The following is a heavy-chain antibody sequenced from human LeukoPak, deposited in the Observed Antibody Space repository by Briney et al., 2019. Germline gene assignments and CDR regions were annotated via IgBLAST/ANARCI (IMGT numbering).Heavy chain of an antibody. D-gene: IGHD1-26*01. CDR1: GGSINSYC. J-gene: IGHJ4*02. CDR2: IYYSGST. V-gene: IGHV4-59*01. CDR3: ARDFRASGSLDY. Sequence: SETLSLTCTVSGGSINSYCWSWVRQPPGKGLEWVGYIYYSGSTTYNPSLTSRVTLSVDTSQNQFSLKLSSVTAADTAVYYCARDFRASGSLDYWGQGTLVTVSS.